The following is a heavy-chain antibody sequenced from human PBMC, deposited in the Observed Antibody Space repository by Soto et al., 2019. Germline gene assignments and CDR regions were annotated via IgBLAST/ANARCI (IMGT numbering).Heavy chain of an antibody. CDR2: IWYDGSNK. J-gene: IGHJ4*02. D-gene: IGHD2-15*01. CDR1: GFTFSSYG. CDR3: ASDLGYCSGGSCPRLGIIDY. V-gene: IGHV3-33*01. Sequence: QVQLVESGGDVVQPGRSLRLSCAASGFTFSSYGMHWVRQAPGKGLEWVAVIWYDGSNKYYADSVKGRFTISRDNSKNTLYLQMNSLRAEDTAVYFCASDLGYCSGGSCPRLGIIDYWGQGTLVTVSS.